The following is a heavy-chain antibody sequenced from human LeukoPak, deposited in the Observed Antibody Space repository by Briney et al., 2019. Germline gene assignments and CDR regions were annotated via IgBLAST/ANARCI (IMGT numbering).Heavy chain of an antibody. CDR1: GRSFSGYY. CDR3: ARIITMVRGVIVYYFDY. J-gene: IGHJ4*02. V-gene: IGHV4-34*01. CDR2: INHSGST. D-gene: IGHD3-10*01. Sequence: KPSETLSLTCAVYGRSFSGYYWSWIRQPPGKGLEWIGEINHSGSTNYNPSLKSRVTISVDTSKNQFSLKLSSVTAADTAVYYCARIITMVRGVIVYYFDYWGQGTLVTVSS.